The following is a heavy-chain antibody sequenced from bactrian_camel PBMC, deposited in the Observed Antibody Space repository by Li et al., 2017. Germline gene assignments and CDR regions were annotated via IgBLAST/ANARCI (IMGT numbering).Heavy chain of an antibody. Sequence: DVQLVESGGGLVQPGGILRVSCEGSGFTFSSSDMSWVRQAPGKEREAVAIIKRTDVAVYSDSVKGRFTISKDEDENVLYLQMDMLRPEDTAMYYCAARGGFGSCTLDTRSSPFGYWGQGTQVTVS. J-gene: IGHJ6*01. CDR2: IIKRTDVA. D-gene: IGHD2*01. CDR1: GFTFSSSD. V-gene: IGHV3S40*01. CDR3: AARGGFGSCTLDTRSSPFGY.